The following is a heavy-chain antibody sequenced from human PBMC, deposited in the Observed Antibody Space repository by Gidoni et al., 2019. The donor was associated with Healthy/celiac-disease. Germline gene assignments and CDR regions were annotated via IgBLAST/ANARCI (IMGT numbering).Heavy chain of an antibody. D-gene: IGHD2-2*01. CDR3: ARDSGGYCSTTSCHFFDY. Sequence: EVQLVESGGGLVKPGGSLRLSCAASGFTFSSYSMNWVRQAPGKGLEWVSSISSSTSYIFYADSVKGRFTISRDNAKNSLYPQMNSLRAEDTAVYYCARDSGGYCSTTSCHFFDYWGQGTLVTVSS. J-gene: IGHJ4*02. CDR2: ISSSTSYI. V-gene: IGHV3-21*01. CDR1: GFTFSSYS.